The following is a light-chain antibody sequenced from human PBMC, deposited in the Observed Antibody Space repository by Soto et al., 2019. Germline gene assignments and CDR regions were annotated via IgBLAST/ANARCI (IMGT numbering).Light chain of an antibody. CDR1: QSISSW. V-gene: IGKV1-5*01. Sequence: DIQMTQSPSTLSASVGDRVTITCRASQSISSWLAWYQQKPGKAPKLLIYDASSLESGVPSRFSGSGSGTDFTLTISRLEPEDFAVYYCQQYGSSPPYTFGQGTKVDIK. CDR2: DAS. J-gene: IGKJ2*01. CDR3: QQYGSSPPYT.